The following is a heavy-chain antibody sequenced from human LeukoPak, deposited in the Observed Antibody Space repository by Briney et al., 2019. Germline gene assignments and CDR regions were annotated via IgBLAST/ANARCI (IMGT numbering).Heavy chain of an antibody. CDR1: GYTFITYG. CDR3: ARDRGSGSYYPRFDY. Sequence: ASVKVSCKASGYTFITYGISWVRQAPGQGLEWMGWISAYSGIANYAQKLQGRVTMTTDTSTSTAYMELRSLRSDDTAVYYCARDRGSGSYYPRFDYWGQGTLVTVSS. CDR2: ISAYSGIA. D-gene: IGHD3-10*01. V-gene: IGHV1-18*01. J-gene: IGHJ4*02.